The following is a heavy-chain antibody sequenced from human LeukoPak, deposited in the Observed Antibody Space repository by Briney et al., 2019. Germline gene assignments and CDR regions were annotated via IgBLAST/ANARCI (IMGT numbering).Heavy chain of an antibody. CDR3: ARDLGTPYYYYGMDV. J-gene: IGHJ6*02. Sequence: GASVKVSCKASGYTSTSYGISWVRQAPGQGLEWMGWISAYNGNTNYAQKLQGRVTMTTDTSTSTAYMELRSLRSDDTAVYYCARDLGTPYYYYGMDVWGQGTTVTVSS. D-gene: IGHD7-27*01. V-gene: IGHV1-18*01. CDR2: ISAYNGNT. CDR1: GYTSTSYG.